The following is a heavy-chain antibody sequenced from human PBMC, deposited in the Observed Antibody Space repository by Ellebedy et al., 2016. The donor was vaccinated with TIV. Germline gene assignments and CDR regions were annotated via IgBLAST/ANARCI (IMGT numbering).Heavy chain of an antibody. J-gene: IGHJ3*02. CDR3: ARALPHFDI. CDR2: TYDRSKWHN. Sequence: MPSETLSLTCAISGDSVSNNGVTWNWLRQSPSRGLEWLGRTYDRSKWHNEYAISVRSRITINPDTSKNQFSLQLNSVTPEDTAVYYCARALPHFDIWGQGTMVTVSS. CDR1: GDSVSNNGVT. V-gene: IGHV6-1*01.